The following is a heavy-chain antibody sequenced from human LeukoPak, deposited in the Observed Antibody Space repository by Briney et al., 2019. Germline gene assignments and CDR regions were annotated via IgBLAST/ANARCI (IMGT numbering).Heavy chain of an antibody. Sequence: SETLSLTCTVSGGSVSSSIYYWGWIRQPPGKGLEWIGSIYYSGSTSYNPSLKSRVTISVDTSKNQFSLKLTSVTAADTAVYYCASRNDILTGYVFEFWGQGTLVTVSS. CDR3: ASRNDILTGYVFEF. J-gene: IGHJ4*02. D-gene: IGHD3-9*01. CDR2: IYYSGST. V-gene: IGHV4-39*01. CDR1: GGSVSSSIYY.